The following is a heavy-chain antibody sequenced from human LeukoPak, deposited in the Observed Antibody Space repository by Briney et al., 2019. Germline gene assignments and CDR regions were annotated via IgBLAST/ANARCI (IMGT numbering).Heavy chain of an antibody. CDR1: GYSISSGYY. D-gene: IGHD3-16*02. J-gene: IGHJ3*02. V-gene: IGHV4-38-2*02. CDR3: ARVPYYDYVWGSYRNDAFDI. CDR2: IYHSGST. Sequence: SETLSLTCTVSGYSISSGYYWGWIRQPPGKGLEWIGSIYHSGSTYYNPSLKSRVTISVDTSKNQFSLKLSSVTAADTAVYYCARVPYYDYVWGSYRNDAFDIWGQGTMVTVSS.